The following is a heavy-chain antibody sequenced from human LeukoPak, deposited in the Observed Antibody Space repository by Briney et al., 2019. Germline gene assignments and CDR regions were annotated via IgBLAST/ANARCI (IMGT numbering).Heavy chain of an antibody. Sequence: PGGSLRLSCAASGFTFSSYAMSWVRQAPGKGLEWVSAISGSGGSTYYADSVKGRFTISGDNSKNTLYLQMNSLRAEDTAVYYCAKDYGSGSYPHFDYWGQGTLVTVSS. CDR1: GFTFSSYA. J-gene: IGHJ4*02. D-gene: IGHD3-10*01. CDR3: AKDYGSGSYPHFDY. V-gene: IGHV3-23*01. CDR2: ISGSGGST.